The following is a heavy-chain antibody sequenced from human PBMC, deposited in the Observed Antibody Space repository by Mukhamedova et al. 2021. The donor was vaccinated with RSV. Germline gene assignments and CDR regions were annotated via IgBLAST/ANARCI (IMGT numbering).Heavy chain of an antibody. Sequence: VRQAPGKGLEWVSYISSSSSTIYYADSVKGRFTICRDNAKNSLYLQMNSLRAEDTAVYYCARSIAAAGTLLYFDYWSQGTLVTV. CDR3: ARSIAAAGTLLYFDY. V-gene: IGHV3-48*04. D-gene: IGHD6-13*01. CDR2: ISSSSSTI. J-gene: IGHJ4*02.